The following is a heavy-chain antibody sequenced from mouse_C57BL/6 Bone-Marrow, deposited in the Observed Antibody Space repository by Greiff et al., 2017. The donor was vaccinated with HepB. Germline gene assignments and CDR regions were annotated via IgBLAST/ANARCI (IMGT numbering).Heavy chain of an antibody. CDR3: AREGMVTTPFAY. CDR1: GYTFTSYW. J-gene: IGHJ3*01. V-gene: IGHV1-61*01. D-gene: IGHD2-2*01. CDR2: IYPSDSET. Sequence: QVQLQQPGAELVKPGASVKLSCKASGYTFTSYWMQWVKQRPGQGLEWIGNIYPSDSETHYNQKFKDKATLTVDKSSSTAYMQLSSLTSEDSAVYYCAREGMVTTPFAYWGQGTLVTVSA.